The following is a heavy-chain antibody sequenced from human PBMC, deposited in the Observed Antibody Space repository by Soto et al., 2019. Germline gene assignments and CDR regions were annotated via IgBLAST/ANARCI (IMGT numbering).Heavy chain of an antibody. D-gene: IGHD6-6*01. V-gene: IGHV6-1*01. CDR1: GDSVSSNSAA. J-gene: IGHJ6*02. Sequence: PSQTLSLTCAISGDSVSSNSAAWNWIRQSPSRGLEWLGRTYYRSKWYNDYAVSVKSRITINPDTSKNQFSLQLNSVTPEDTAVYYCARHTFYSSSSWILMGYYYGMDVWGQGTTVTVSS. CDR3: ARHTFYSSSSWILMGYYYGMDV. CDR2: TYYRSKWYN.